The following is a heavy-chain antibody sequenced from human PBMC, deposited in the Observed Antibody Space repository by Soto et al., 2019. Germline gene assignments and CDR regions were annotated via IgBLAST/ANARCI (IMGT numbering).Heavy chain of an antibody. V-gene: IGHV4-31*03. CDR2: IYYSGST. J-gene: IGHJ6*02. D-gene: IGHD6-13*01. CDR3: ARTSAAGKYYYGMDV. CDR1: GGSISSGGYY. Sequence: SETLSLTCTVSGGSISSGGYYWSWIRQHPGKGLEWIGYIYYSGSTYYNPSLKSRVTISVDTSKNQFSLKLSSVTAADTAVYYCARTSAAGKYYYGMDVWGQGTTVTVSS.